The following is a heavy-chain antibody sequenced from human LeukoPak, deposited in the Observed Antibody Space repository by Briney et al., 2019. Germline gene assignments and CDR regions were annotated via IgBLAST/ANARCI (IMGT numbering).Heavy chain of an antibody. D-gene: IGHD3-10*01. CDR3: ARGLVTMVRGVLGSLNCFDP. Sequence: SETLSLTCTVSGGSISSGGYYWSWIRQHPGKGLEWIGYIYYSGSTYYNPSLKSRVTISVDTSKNQFSLKLSSVTAAHTAEYYCARGLVTMVRGVLGSLNCFDPWGPGTLVPVS. CDR1: GGSISSGGYY. V-gene: IGHV4-31*03. J-gene: IGHJ5*02. CDR2: IYYSGST.